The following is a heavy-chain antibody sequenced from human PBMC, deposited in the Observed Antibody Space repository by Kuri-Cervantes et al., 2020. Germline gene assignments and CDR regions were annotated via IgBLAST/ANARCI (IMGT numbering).Heavy chain of an antibody. CDR1: GYTFTSYG. D-gene: IGHD2-2*01. CDR2: ISAYNGNT. J-gene: IGHJ1*01. CDR3: AKSGYCSSTSCLSEYFQH. V-gene: IGHV1-18*01. Sequence: ASVKVSCKASGYTFTSYGISWVRQAPGQGLEWMGWISAYNGNTNYAQKLQGRVTMTTDTSTSTAYMELRSLRSEDTAVYYCAKSGYCSSTSCLSEYFQHWDQGTLVTVSS.